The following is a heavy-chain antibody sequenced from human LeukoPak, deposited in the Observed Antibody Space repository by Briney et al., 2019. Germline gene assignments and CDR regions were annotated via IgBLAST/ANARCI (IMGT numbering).Heavy chain of an antibody. CDR2: INQDESVA. CDR3: ARADWGSIDY. D-gene: IGHD7-27*01. J-gene: IGHJ4*02. CDR1: GFTFRRYT. V-gene: IGHV3-7*01. Sequence: GGSLRLSCAASGFTFRRYTMNWVRQAPGKGLEWVAIINQDESVASYVDSVQGRFTISRDNAKDSLYLHMTNLRAEDTAVYYCARADWGSIDYWGQGNQVTVS.